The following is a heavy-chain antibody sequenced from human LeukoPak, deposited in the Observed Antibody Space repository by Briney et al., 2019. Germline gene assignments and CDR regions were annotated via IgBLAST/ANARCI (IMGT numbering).Heavy chain of an antibody. D-gene: IGHD4-17*01. Sequence: SETLSLTCAVYGGSFSGYYWSWIRQPPGKGLEWIGEINHSGSTYYNPSLKSRVTISVDTSKNQFSLKLTSVTAADTAVYYCAAKQTVTIDYWGQGTLVTVSS. CDR3: AAKQTVTIDY. V-gene: IGHV4-34*01. CDR2: INHSGST. J-gene: IGHJ4*02. CDR1: GGSFSGYY.